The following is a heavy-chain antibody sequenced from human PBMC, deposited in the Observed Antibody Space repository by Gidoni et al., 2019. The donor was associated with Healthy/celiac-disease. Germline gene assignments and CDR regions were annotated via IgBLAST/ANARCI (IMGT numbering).Heavy chain of an antibody. J-gene: IGHJ6*03. V-gene: IGHV4-59*01. CDR2: IYYSGST. CDR1: GGSISSYY. CDR3: ARGGRFDWFTRENYYYMDV. Sequence: QVQLQESGPGLVKPSETLYLTCTVSGGSISSYYWSWIRQPPGKGLEWIGYIYYSGSTNYNPSLKSRVTISVDTSKNQFSLKLSSVTAADTAVYYCARGGRFDWFTRENYYYMDVWGKGTTVTVSS. D-gene: IGHD3-9*01.